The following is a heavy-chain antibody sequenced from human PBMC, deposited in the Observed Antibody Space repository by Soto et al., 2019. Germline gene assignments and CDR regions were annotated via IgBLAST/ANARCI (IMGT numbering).Heavy chain of an antibody. Sequence: QVQLVESGGGVVQPGRSLRLSCAASGFTFSSYGMHWVRQAPGKGLEWLAVIWYDGSNKYYADSVKGRFTISRDNSKNTLYLQMNSLRAEDTAVYYCARENLEYYFDYWGQGTLVTVPS. J-gene: IGHJ4*02. CDR1: GFTFSSYG. V-gene: IGHV3-33*01. CDR2: IWYDGSNK. CDR3: ARENLEYYFDY.